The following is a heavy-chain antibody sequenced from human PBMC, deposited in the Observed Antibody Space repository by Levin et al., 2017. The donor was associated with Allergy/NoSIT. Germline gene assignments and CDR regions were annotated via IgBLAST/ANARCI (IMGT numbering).Heavy chain of an antibody. Sequence: GASVKVSCKASGYTFTSYYMHWVRQAPGQGLEWMGIINLSGGSTSYAQKFQGRVTMTRDTSTSTVYVELSSLRSDDTAVYYCARSAERSSGCDFWGQGTLVTVSS. V-gene: IGHV1-46*01. J-gene: IGHJ4*02. CDR3: ARSAERSSGCDF. CDR1: GYTFTSYY. D-gene: IGHD6-19*01. CDR2: INLSGGST.